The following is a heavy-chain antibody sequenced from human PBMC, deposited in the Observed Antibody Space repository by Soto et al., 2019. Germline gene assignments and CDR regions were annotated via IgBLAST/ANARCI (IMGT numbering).Heavy chain of an antibody. CDR3: AKGSPTGLYFDY. J-gene: IGHJ4*02. CDR1: GFTFSSYG. V-gene: IGHV3-30*18. Sequence: GGSLRLSCAASGFTFSSYGMHWVRQAPGKGLEWVAVISYDGSNKYYADSVKGRFTISRDNSKNTLYLQMNSLRAEDTAVYYCAKGSPTGLYFDYWGQGTLVTVSS. CDR2: ISYDGSNK. D-gene: IGHD2-8*02.